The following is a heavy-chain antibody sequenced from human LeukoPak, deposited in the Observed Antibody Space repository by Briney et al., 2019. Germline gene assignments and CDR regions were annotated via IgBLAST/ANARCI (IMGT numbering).Heavy chain of an antibody. J-gene: IGHJ4*02. D-gene: IGHD6-19*01. CDR1: GFIFSTYG. CDR3: ANARSSGWYESDY. V-gene: IGHV3-30*18. Sequence: PGGSLRLSCAASGFIFSTYGFHGVRQAPGEGLEWVAVISNDGSDTYYADSVKGRFTISRDNSKNTVFLQMNSLRAEDTAVYYCANARSSGWYESDYWGQGTMVTVSS. CDR2: ISNDGSDT.